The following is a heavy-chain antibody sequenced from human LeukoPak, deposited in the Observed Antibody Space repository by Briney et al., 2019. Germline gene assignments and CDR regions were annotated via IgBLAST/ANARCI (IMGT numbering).Heavy chain of an antibody. V-gene: IGHV4-39*01. CDR2: IYYSGST. Sequence: SETLSLTCTVSGGSISSSSYYWGWIRQPPGKGLEWIGSIYYSGSTYYNPSLKSRVTISVDTSKNQFSLKLSSVTAADTAVYYCARLSWGRDYDILTGYYAGFSGMDVWGQGTTVTVSS. CDR3: ARLSWGRDYDILTGYYAGFSGMDV. D-gene: IGHD3-9*01. CDR1: GGSISSSSYY. J-gene: IGHJ6*02.